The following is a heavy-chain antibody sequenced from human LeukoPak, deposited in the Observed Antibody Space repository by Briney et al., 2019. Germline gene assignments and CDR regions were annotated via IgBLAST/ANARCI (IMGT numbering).Heavy chain of an antibody. V-gene: IGHV3-23*01. D-gene: IGHD6-13*01. CDR2: ISGSGGST. J-gene: IGHJ6*02. CDR1: GFTFSSYA. Sequence: GGSLRLSCAASGFTFSSYAMSWVRQAPGKGLEWVSAISGSGGSTYYADSVKGRFTISRDNSKNTLYLQMNNLRAEDTAVYFCAKDKGIYYYGMDVWGRGTTVTVSS. CDR3: AKDKGIYYYGMDV.